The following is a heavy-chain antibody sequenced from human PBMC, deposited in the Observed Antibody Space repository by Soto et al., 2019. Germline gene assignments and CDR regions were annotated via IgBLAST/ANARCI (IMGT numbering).Heavy chain of an antibody. J-gene: IGHJ6*02. Sequence: ESLKISCKGSGYSFTSYWISWVRQTPGKGLEWMGRIDPSDSYTNYSPSFQGHVTISADKSISTAYLQWSSLKASDTAVYYCAKSSEYTGSLIGYYGMDVWGQGTTVTVSS. CDR2: IDPSDSYT. CDR1: GYSFTSYW. D-gene: IGHD1-26*01. CDR3: AKSSEYTGSLIGYYGMDV. V-gene: IGHV5-10-1*01.